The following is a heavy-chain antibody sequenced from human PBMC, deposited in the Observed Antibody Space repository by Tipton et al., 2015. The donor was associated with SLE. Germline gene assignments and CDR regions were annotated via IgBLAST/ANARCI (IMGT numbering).Heavy chain of an antibody. J-gene: IGHJ4*02. Sequence: SLRLSCAASGFTFSSYSMNWVRQAPGKGLEWVSSISSSSSYIYYADSVKGRFTISRDNAKNSLYLQMNSLRAEDTAVYYCARDVYSSGWPDYWGQGTLVTVSS. D-gene: IGHD6-19*01. V-gene: IGHV3-21*01. CDR1: GFTFSSYS. CDR2: ISSSSSYI. CDR3: ARDVYSSGWPDY.